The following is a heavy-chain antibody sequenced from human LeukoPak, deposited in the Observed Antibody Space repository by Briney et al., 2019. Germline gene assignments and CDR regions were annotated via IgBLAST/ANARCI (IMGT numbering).Heavy chain of an antibody. Sequence: SETLSLTCTVSGGSISSSSYYWGWIRQPPGRGLEWLGSIYYSGSTYYNPSLKSRVTISVDTSKNQFSLKLSSVTAADTAVYYCARHFVGGWTFDYWGQGTLVTVSS. CDR1: GGSISSSSYY. D-gene: IGHD6-19*01. J-gene: IGHJ4*02. V-gene: IGHV4-39*01. CDR2: IYYSGST. CDR3: ARHFVGGWTFDY.